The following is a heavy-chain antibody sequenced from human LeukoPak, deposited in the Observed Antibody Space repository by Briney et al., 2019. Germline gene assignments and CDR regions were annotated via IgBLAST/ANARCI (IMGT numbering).Heavy chain of an antibody. CDR3: ARDALNIVATMYFDY. J-gene: IGHJ4*02. V-gene: IGHV1-69*01. D-gene: IGHD5-12*01. CDR2: IIPIFGTA. Sequence: IIPIFGTANYAQKFQGRVTITVDESTSTAYMELSSLRSEDTAVYYCARDALNIVATMYFDYWGQGTLVTVSS.